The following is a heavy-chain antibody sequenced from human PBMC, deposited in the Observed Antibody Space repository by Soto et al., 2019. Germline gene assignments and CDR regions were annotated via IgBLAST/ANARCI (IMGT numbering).Heavy chain of an antibody. D-gene: IGHD2-21*01. Sequence: GGSLRLSCAASGFTFSSYAMSWVRQAPGKGLEWDSGISGSGGSTYYADSVKGRFTISRDNSKNTLYLQMNSLRAEDTAVYYCARFQANYYYYGMDVWGQGTTVTVSS. J-gene: IGHJ6*02. CDR1: GFTFSSYA. CDR3: ARFQANYYYYGMDV. V-gene: IGHV3-23*01. CDR2: ISGSGGST.